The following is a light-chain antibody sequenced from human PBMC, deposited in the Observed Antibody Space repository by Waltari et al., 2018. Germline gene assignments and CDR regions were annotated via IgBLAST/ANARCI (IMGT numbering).Light chain of an antibody. CDR3: QQRNNWPPFT. CDR1: QNIGND. J-gene: IGKJ3*01. Sequence: ETVLPQSPATLSLSPGERATLSCRATQNIGNDLAWYQQTPGQALILLIYDSSTRATGIPARFSGSGSGTDFTLTISSLEPEDVATYFCQQRNNWPPFTFGPGTILDIK. V-gene: IGKV3-11*01. CDR2: DSS.